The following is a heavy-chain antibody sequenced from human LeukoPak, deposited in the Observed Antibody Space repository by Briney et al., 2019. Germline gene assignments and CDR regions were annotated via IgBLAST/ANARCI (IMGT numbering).Heavy chain of an antibody. CDR3: ARASYCTNGVCSNWFDP. D-gene: IGHD2-8*01. Sequence: GGSLRLSCAASGFTFSSYAMHWVRQAPGKGLEWVAVISYDGSNKYYADSVKGRFTISRDNAKNSLYLQMNSLRAEDTAVYYCARASYCTNGVCSNWFDPWGQGTLVTVSS. CDR1: GFTFSSYA. J-gene: IGHJ5*02. V-gene: IGHV3-30*04. CDR2: ISYDGSNK.